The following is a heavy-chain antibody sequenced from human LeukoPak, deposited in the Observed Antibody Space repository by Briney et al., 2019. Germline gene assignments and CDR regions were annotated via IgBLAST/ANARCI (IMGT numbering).Heavy chain of an antibody. CDR1: GFTFSSYW. CDR3: ARRAGAYSHPYDY. Sequence: EGSLRLSCAASGFTFSSYWMSWVRQAPGKGLEWVANIKQDGSEKYYVDSVKGRFTISRDNSKNTLYLQMNSLRADDTAVYYCARRAGAYSHPYDYWGQGTLVTVSS. D-gene: IGHD4/OR15-4a*01. CDR2: IKQDGSEK. J-gene: IGHJ4*02. V-gene: IGHV3-7*03.